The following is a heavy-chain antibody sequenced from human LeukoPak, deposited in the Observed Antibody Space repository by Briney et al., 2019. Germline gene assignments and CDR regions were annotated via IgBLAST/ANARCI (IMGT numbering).Heavy chain of an antibody. CDR1: GYTFTSYY. CDR3: ARLAVAGSTKPIPPADY. J-gene: IGHJ4*02. V-gene: IGHV1-46*01. D-gene: IGHD6-19*01. CDR2: INPSGGST. Sequence: ASVTVSCKASGYTFTSYYMHWVRQAPGQGLEWMGIINPSGGSTSYAQKFQGRVTMTRDTSTSTVYMELSSLRSEDTAVYYCARLAVAGSTKPIPPADYWGQGTLVTVSS.